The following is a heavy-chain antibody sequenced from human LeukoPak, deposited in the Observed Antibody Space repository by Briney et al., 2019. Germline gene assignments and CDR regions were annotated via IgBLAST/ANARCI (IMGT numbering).Heavy chain of an antibody. Sequence: GGSLRLSCAPSGFTFVDYGMSWGCDGPGEGLEWVSGINWNGGSTGDADSVKGRFTISRDNAKNSLSLQMNSLRAEDTAVYYCARDPYNGSYGDYYYYYMDVWGKGTTVTISS. J-gene: IGHJ6*03. CDR1: GFTFVDYG. CDR3: ARDPYNGSYGDYYYYYMDV. CDR2: INWNGGST. D-gene: IGHD1-26*01. V-gene: IGHV3-20*04.